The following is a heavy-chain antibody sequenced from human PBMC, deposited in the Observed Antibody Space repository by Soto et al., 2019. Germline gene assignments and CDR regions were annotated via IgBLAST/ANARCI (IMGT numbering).Heavy chain of an antibody. D-gene: IGHD3-22*01. CDR2: MNANSGNT. CDR3: VTTAFASSG. CDR1: GYTFTSYD. Sequence: QVQLVQSGAEVKKPGASVKVSCKTSGYTFTSYDINWVRQATGQGLEWMGWMNANSGNTGYAQNLQGRVTLTGNTSISTAYMELSSLRSQDTAVYYCVTTAFASSGWGQGTLVTVSS. V-gene: IGHV1-8*01. J-gene: IGHJ4*02.